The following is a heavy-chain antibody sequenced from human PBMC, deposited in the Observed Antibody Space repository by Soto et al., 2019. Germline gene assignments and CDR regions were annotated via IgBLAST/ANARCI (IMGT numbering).Heavy chain of an antibody. J-gene: IGHJ4*02. CDR1: GGSISSSNW. V-gene: IGHV4-4*02. D-gene: IGHD4-17*01. Sequence: AETLSLTCAVSGGSISSSNWWSWVRQPPGKGLECSGEIYHSGSTNYNPSLKSRVTISVDKSKNQFSLKLSSVTAADTAVYYCARATFLTYGDLPFFEYWGQGTLVTVSS. CDR2: IYHSGST. CDR3: ARATFLTYGDLPFFEY.